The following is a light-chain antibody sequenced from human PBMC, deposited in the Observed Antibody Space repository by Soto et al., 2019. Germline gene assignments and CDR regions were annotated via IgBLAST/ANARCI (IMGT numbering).Light chain of an antibody. J-gene: IGLJ1*01. V-gene: IGLV2-14*01. CDR2: DVS. Sequence: QSALTQPASVSGSPGQSITISCTGTSSDVGGYNYVSWYQQHPGKAPKLMIYDVSNRPSGVSNRFSGSKSGNTASLTISGLQAEDEADSYCSTYTSSSTIFGTGTKVTVL. CDR1: SSDVGGYNY. CDR3: STYTSSSTI.